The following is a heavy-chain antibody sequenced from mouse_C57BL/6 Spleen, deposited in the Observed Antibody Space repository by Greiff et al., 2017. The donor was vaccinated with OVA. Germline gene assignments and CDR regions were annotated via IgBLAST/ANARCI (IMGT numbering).Heavy chain of an antibody. J-gene: IGHJ4*01. Sequence: VQLQQSGPELVKPGASVKISCKASGYAFSSSWMNWVKQRPGQGLEWIGRIYPGDGDTNYNGKFKGKATLTADKSSSTAYMQLSSLTSEDSAVYFCARATTVVAPYYAMDYWGQGTSVTVSS. CDR2: IYPGDGDT. CDR3: ARATTVVAPYYAMDY. CDR1: GYAFSSSW. D-gene: IGHD1-1*01. V-gene: IGHV1-82*01.